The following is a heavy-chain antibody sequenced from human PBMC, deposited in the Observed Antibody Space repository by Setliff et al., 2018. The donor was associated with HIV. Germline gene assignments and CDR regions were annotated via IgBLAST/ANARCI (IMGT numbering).Heavy chain of an antibody. Sequence: GSLRLSCVVSGFSIATNWMTWVRQAPGKGLEWIGSIYYSGSTYYNPSLKSRLTISVDTSRNQFSLKLSSLTAADTAVYYCARHYNVNYYVRKDFDYWGQGILVTVSS. CDR2: IYYSGST. CDR3: ARHYNVNYYVRKDFDY. D-gene: IGHD1-26*01. J-gene: IGHJ4*02. V-gene: IGHV4-39*01. CDR1: GFSIATNW.